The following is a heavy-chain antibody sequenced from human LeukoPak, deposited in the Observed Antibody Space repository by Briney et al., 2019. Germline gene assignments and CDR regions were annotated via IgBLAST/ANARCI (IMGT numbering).Heavy chain of an antibody. CDR1: GYTFTSYG. J-gene: IGHJ5*02. D-gene: IGHD6-19*01. CDR2: ISAYNGNT. CDR3: ARVYTAVAMNWFDP. Sequence: ASVKVCCKASGYTFTSYGISWVRQAPGQGLEWMGWISAYNGNTNYAQKLQGRVTMTTDTSTSTAYMELRSLRSDDTAVYYCARVYTAVAMNWFDPWGQGTLVTVSS. V-gene: IGHV1-18*01.